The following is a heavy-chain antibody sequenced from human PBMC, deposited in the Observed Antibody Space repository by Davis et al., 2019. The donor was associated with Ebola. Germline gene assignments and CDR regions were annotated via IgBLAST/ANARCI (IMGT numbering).Heavy chain of an antibody. J-gene: IGHJ4*02. CDR1: GFTFSDYW. V-gene: IGHV3-7*03. D-gene: IGHD6-19*01. CDR2: VKLDGSER. CDR3: ARGGRYGSVAGGPAEH. Sequence: PGGSLRLSCAASGFTFSDYWITWVRQAPGKGLEWVANVKLDGSERYYVDSVKGRFTISRDNAKNSLYLQMKSLRPEDTALYYCARGGRYGSVAGGPAEHWGQGTLVTVSS.